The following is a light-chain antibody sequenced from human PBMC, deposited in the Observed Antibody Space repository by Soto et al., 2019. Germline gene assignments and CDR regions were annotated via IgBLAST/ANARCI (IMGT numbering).Light chain of an antibody. CDR2: ANS. CDR1: SSNIGAGYD. V-gene: IGLV1-40*01. CDR3: QSYDSSPSGSRV. J-gene: IGLJ2*01. Sequence: QSVLTQPPSVSGAPGQRVTISCTGSSSNIGAGYDVHWYQQLPGRSPKLLIYANSNRPSGVPHRFSGSKSGTSASLAITGLQAEDGADYYCQSYDSSPSGSRVFGGGTKLTVL.